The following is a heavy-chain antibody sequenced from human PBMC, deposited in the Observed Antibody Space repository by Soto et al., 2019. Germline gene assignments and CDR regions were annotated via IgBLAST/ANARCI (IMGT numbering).Heavy chain of an antibody. Sequence: GGSLRLSCAASVFTFSDYYISLIRQAPGKGLEWISYISSNSVYIKYADSVKGRFTISRDNANDTLYLQMNNLRAEDSGLYYCTRGPRPISTGTGAYWGQGTKVTVSS. V-gene: IGHV3-11*06. CDR3: TRGPRPISTGTGAY. CDR1: VFTFSDYY. D-gene: IGHD3-10*01. J-gene: IGHJ4*02. CDR2: ISSNSVYI.